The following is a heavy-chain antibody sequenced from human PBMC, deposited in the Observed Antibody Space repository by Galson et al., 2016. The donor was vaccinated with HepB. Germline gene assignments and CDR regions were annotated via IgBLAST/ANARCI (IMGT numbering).Heavy chain of an antibody. CDR1: GFAFSRYE. CDR2: ISYSNAV. J-gene: IGHJ6*04. Sequence: SLRLSCAASGFAFSRYEFNWARQAPGKGLEWVSHISYSNAVSYAASVKGRFTISRDNDGDSLFLEMRGLRVEDTALYYCAGDAPRGQLVSYYFYGMDVWGKGTTVTVS. V-gene: IGHV3-48*03. CDR3: AGDAPRGQLVSYYFYGMDV. D-gene: IGHD6-6*01.